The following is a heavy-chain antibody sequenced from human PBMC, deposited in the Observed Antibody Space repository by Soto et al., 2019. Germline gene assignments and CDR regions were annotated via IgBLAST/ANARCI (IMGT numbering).Heavy chain of an antibody. CDR1: GFTFSSYG. J-gene: IGHJ6*02. D-gene: IGHD2-15*01. CDR2: IWYDGSNK. CDR3: ARDLHGLTPDYYYGMDV. V-gene: IGHV3-33*01. Sequence: GGSLRLSCAASGFTFSSYGMHWVRQAPGKGLEWVAVIWYDGSNKYYADSVKGRFTISRDKSKNTRYLQMNSLRAEDTAVYYCARDLHGLTPDYYYGMDVWGQGTTVTVSS.